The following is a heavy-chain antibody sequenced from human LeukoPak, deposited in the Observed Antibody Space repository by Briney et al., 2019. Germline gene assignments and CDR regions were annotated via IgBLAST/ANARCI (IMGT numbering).Heavy chain of an antibody. Sequence: SETLSLTCAVSGGSFSGYYWSWIRQPPGKGLEWIGEINHSGSTNYNPSLKSRVTISVDTPKNQFSLKLGSMTAADTAVYYCARGYKYYDILTGYYYHDAFDIWGQGTMVTVSS. V-gene: IGHV4-34*01. CDR2: INHSGST. D-gene: IGHD3-9*01. J-gene: IGHJ3*02. CDR3: ARGYKYYDILTGYYYHDAFDI. CDR1: GGSFSGYY.